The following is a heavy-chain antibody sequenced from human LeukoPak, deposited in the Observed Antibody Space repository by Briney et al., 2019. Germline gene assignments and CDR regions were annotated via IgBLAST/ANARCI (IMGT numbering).Heavy chain of an antibody. D-gene: IGHD1-7*01. V-gene: IGHV4-4*07. J-gene: IGHJ3*02. CDR2: IYTSGST. CDR3: AGEELELRFNAFDI. Sequence: SETLSLTCTVSGGSISSYYWSWIRQPAGKGLEWIGRIYTSGSTNYNPSLKSRVTMSVDTSKNQFSLKLSSVTAADTAVYYCAGEELELRFNAFDIWGQGTMVTVSS. CDR1: GGSISSYY.